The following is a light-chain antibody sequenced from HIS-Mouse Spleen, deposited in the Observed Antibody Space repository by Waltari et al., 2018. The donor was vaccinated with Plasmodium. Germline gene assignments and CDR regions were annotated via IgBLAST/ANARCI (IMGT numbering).Light chain of an antibody. CDR3: QQYGSSPIT. J-gene: IGKJ5*01. Sequence: EIVLTQSPGTLSLSPGERATLSCRASQSVSSSYLAWYQQKAGQAPRLLIRGASSRATGIPDRFSGSGSGTDFTLTISRLEPEDFAVYYCQQYGSSPITFAKGHDWRLN. CDR2: GAS. V-gene: IGKV3-20*01. CDR1: QSVSSSY.